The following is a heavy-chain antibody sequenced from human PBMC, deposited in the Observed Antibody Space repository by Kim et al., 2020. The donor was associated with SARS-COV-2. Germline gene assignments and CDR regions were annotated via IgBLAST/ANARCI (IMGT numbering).Heavy chain of an antibody. CDR3: ARGLFNYYEWYFDL. J-gene: IGHJ2*01. D-gene: IGHD3-16*01. CDR1: GFTFSNRW. V-gene: IGHV3-74*01. Sequence: GGSLRLSCAASGFTFSNRWMHWVRQVPEKGLVWVARVNSDGTSISYVDSVTGRFTISRDNYKNMVYLEMNSLRAEDTAVYYCARGLFNYYEWYFDLWGRGTLVTVSS. CDR2: VNSDGTSI.